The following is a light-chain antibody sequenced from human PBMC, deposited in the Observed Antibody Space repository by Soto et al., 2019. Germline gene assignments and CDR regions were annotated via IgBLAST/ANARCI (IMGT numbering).Light chain of an antibody. Sequence: QSVLTQPASVSGSPGQSITLSCTGTSSDIGGYYYVSWYQRHPGKAPKLIIYDVNNRPSGVSNRFSGSKSGNTASLTISGLQAEDEADYYCTSYASGSAHVVFGGGTKLTVL. CDR1: SSDIGGYYY. CDR3: TSYASGSAHVV. V-gene: IGLV2-14*01. CDR2: DVN. J-gene: IGLJ2*01.